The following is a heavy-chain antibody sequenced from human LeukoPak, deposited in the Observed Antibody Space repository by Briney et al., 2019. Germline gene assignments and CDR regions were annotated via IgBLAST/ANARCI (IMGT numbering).Heavy chain of an antibody. Sequence: PSETLSLTCTVSGGSISSSSYYWGWIRQPPGKGLEWIGYIYYSGSTNYNPSLKSRVTISVDTSKNQFSLKLSSVTAADTAVYYCARVYNWFDPWGQGTLVTVSS. V-gene: IGHV4-61*05. J-gene: IGHJ5*02. CDR2: IYYSGST. CDR1: GGSISSSSYY. CDR3: ARVYNWFDP.